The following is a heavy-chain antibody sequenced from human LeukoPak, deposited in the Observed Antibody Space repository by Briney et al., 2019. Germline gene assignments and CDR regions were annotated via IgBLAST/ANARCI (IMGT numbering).Heavy chain of an antibody. V-gene: IGHV3-23*01. CDR1: GFTFSSYA. CDR3: ARGTGLIDY. J-gene: IGHJ4*02. CDR2: ISASGGST. Sequence: GGSLRLSCAASGFTFSSYAINWVRQAPGKGLEWVSGISASGGSTYYADSVKGRFTISRVNAKNTLYLQMNSLRAEDTAVYYCARGTGLIDYWGQGTLVTVSS. D-gene: IGHD2-8*02.